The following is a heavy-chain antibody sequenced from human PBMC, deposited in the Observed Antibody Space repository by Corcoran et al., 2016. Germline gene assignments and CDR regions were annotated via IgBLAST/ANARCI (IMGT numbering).Heavy chain of an antibody. V-gene: IGHV1-69*06. CDR2: IIPIFGTA. CDR3: ARKTREYSNYSYYYYYGMDV. Sequence: QVQLVQSGAEVKKPGSSVKVSCKASGGTFSSYAISWVRQAPGQGLEWMGGIIPIFGTANYAQKFQGRVTITADKSTSTAYIEPSSLRSEDTAVYYCARKTREYSNYSYYYYYGMDVWGQGTTVTVSS. J-gene: IGHJ6*02. D-gene: IGHD4-4*01. CDR1: GGTFSSYA.